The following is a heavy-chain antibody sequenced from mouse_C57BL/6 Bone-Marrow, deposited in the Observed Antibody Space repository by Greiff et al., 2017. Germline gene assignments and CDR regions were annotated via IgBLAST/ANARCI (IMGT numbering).Heavy chain of an antibody. CDR3: ARGDSNQGAMDY. CDR1: GYTFTSYW. J-gene: IGHJ4*01. D-gene: IGHD2-5*01. CDR2: IYPGSGST. Sequence: QVQLQQPGAELVKPGASVKMSCKASGYTFTSYWITWVKQRPGQGLEWIGDIYPGSGSTNYNEKFKGKATLTAEKSSSPAYMQLSSLTSEDSAVYFCARGDSNQGAMDYWGQGTSVTVSS. V-gene: IGHV1-55*01.